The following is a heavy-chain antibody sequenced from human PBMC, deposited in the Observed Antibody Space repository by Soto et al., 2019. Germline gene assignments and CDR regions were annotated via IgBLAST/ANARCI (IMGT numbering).Heavy chain of an antibody. CDR3: GKGEMTRKYYGHSLAG. CDR1: GFTFSNYG. D-gene: IGHD4-17*01. Sequence: QVQLVESGGGLVQPGRSLRLSCVVSGFTFSNYGMHWVRQAPGKGLEWVADIWYDGSGQRYAGSVQGRFTISRDNSKNSLYLRIKRLSAEDTAVYYCGKGEMTRKYYGHSLAGWCQGTTVTFSS. CDR2: IWYDGSGQ. J-gene: IGHJ6*01. V-gene: IGHV3-33*03.